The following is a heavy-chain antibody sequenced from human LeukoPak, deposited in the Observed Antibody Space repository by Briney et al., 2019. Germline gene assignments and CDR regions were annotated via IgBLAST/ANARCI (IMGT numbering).Heavy chain of an antibody. CDR3: STGNPLCRGCYY. J-gene: IGHJ4*02. CDR2: IKSKIDGGTT. D-gene: IGHD3-10*01. V-gene: IGHV3-15*01. CDR1: GFIFNNAW. Sequence: GGSPRLSCAASGFIFNNAWMSWVRQTPGKGREWVGRIKSKIDGGTTDYGAPVKGRFNISRDDSKNTLYLQMDSLTPEDTAVYFCSTGNPLCRGCYYWGQGTLVTVSS.